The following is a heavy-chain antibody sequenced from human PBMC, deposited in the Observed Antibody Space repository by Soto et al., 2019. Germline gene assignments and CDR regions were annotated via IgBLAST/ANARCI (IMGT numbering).Heavy chain of an antibody. CDR2: INHSGST. CDR3: ARGTGIAAAGYCDY. D-gene: IGHD6-13*01. Sequence: QVQLQQWGAGLLKPSETLSLTCAVYGGSFSGYYWSWIRQPPGKGLEWIGEINHSGSTNYNPSLKSRVTISVDTSKNQFSLKLSSVTAADTAVYYCARGTGIAAAGYCDYWGQGTLVTVSS. V-gene: IGHV4-34*01. CDR1: GGSFSGYY. J-gene: IGHJ4*02.